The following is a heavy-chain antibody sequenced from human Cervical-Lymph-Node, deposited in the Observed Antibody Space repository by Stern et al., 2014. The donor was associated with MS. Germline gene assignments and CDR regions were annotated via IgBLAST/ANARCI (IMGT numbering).Heavy chain of an antibody. Sequence: DVQLVESGGGLVQPGGSLRLSCAASGFTFSNYGLRWVRPSPGKELEWGSTINGGGTSTFYADAVKGRFTISRDNSKKTLHLRMNSLRAEDTAVYFCAKKMYCDGGSCYWLPTLAFDDWGQGTLVTVSS. V-gene: IGHV3-23*04. CDR3: AKKMYCDGGSCYWLPTLAFDD. D-gene: IGHD2-15*01. J-gene: IGHJ4*02. CDR1: GFTFSNYG. CDR2: INGGGTST.